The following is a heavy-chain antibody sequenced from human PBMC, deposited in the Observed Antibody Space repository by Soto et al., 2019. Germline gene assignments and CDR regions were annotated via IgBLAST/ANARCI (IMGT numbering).Heavy chain of an antibody. CDR2: ITPYNGKT. J-gene: IGHJ4*02. V-gene: IGHV1-18*01. D-gene: IGHD2-2*01. CDR3: ARDTSHYFDH. Sequence: ASVKVSCKASGYTFITYGVTWVRQAPGQGLEWMGWITPYNGKTHYAQKFQDRVTMTTDTAATIAYMELRSLTSDDSAMYFCARDTSHYFDHWGQGILVTVSS. CDR1: GYTFITYG.